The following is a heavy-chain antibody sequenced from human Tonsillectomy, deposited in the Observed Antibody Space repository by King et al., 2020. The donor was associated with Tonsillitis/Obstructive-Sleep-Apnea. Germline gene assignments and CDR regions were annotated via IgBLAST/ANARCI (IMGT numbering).Heavy chain of an antibody. D-gene: IGHD7-27*01. J-gene: IGHJ4*02. CDR2: INSDGSST. CDR3: ASSGLGTNWARSFDY. CDR1: GFTFSSYW. V-gene: IGHV3-74*01. Sequence: VQLVESGGGLVQPGGSLRLSCAASGFTFSSYWMHWVRQAPGKGLVWVSRINSDGSSTSYADSVKGRFTISRDNAKNTLYLQMNSLRAEDTAVYYCASSGLGTNWARSFDYWGQGTLVTVSS.